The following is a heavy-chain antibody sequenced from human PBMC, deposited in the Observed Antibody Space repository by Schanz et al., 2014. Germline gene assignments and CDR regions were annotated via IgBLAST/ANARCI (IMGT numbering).Heavy chain of an antibody. J-gene: IGHJ4*02. CDR2: IIPVLNIA. CDR1: GGTFSSYT. CDR3: ARGRGFYDY. Sequence: QVQLVQSGPEVKKPGSSVKVSCKLSGGTFSSYTISWMRQAPGQGLEWMGKIIPVLNIATYAQRFQGRVSITADTSTNTAYMELSSLTSEDTAVHYCARGRGFYDYWGQGTLVTVAS. V-gene: IGHV1-69*02. D-gene: IGHD3-10*01.